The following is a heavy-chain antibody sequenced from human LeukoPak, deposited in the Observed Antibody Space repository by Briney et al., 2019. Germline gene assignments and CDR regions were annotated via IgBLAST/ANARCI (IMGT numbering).Heavy chain of an antibody. V-gene: IGHV3-21*01. CDR1: GFTFSSDS. J-gene: IGHJ4*02. Sequence: PGGSLRLSCAASGFTFSSDSMNWVRQAPGKGLGWVSSISSSSSYIYYAASVKGRFTISRDNAKNSLYLQMNSLRAEDTAVYYCAGITIFGVPYWGQGTLVTVSS. D-gene: IGHD3-3*01. CDR3: AGITIFGVPY. CDR2: ISSSSSYI.